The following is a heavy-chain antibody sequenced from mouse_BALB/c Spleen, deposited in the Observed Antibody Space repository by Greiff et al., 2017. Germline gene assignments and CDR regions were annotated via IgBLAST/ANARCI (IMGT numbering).Heavy chain of an antibody. CDR1: GFTFSSFG. V-gene: IGHV5-17*02. CDR3: ARGVAAMDY. J-gene: IGHJ4*01. D-gene: IGHD1-1*02. CDR2: ISSGSSTI. Sequence: EVQVVESGGGLVQPGGSRKLSCAASGFTFSSFGMHWVRQAPEKGLEWVAYISSGSSTIYYADTVKGRFTISRDNPKNTLFLQMTSLRSEDTAMYYCARGVAAMDYWGQGTSVTVSS.